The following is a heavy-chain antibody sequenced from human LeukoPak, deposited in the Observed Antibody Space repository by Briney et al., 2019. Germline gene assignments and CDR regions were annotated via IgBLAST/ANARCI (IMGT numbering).Heavy chain of an antibody. CDR2: IWYDGSNK. CDR3: ATRGYDYWYFDL. J-gene: IGHJ2*01. Sequence: GGSLRLSCAASGFTFSSYGMHWVRQAPGKGLEWVAVIWYDGSNKYYADSVKGRFTISRDNSKNTLYLQMSSLRAEDTAVYYCATRGYDYWYFDLWGRGTLVTVSS. CDR1: GFTFSSYG. V-gene: IGHV3-33*01. D-gene: IGHD5-12*01.